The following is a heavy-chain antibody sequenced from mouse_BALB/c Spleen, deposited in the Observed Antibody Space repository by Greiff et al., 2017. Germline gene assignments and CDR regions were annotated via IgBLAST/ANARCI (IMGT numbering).Heavy chain of an antibody. V-gene: IGHV5-17*02. CDR3: ARGIYYDYGPFAY. J-gene: IGHJ3*01. CDR2: ISSGSSTI. D-gene: IGHD2-4*01. CDR1: GFTFSSFG. Sequence: EVKVVESGGGLVQPGGSRKLSCAASGFTFSSFGMHWVRQAPEKGLEWVAYISSGSSTIYYADTVKGRFTISRDNPKNTLFLQMTSLRSEDTAMYYCARGIYYDYGPFAYWGQGTLVTVSA.